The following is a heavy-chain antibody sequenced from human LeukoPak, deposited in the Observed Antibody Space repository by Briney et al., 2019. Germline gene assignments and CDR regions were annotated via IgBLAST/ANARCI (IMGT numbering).Heavy chain of an antibody. J-gene: IGHJ4*02. D-gene: IGHD3-10*01. V-gene: IGHV3-23*01. CDR1: GFTFSSYA. Sequence: GGSLRLSCAASGFTFSSYAISWVRQAPGKGLEWVPAISGSGGSTYYADSVKGRFTISRDNSKNTLYLQMNSLRAEDTAVYYCAKWFGELSGYFDYWGQGSLVTVSS. CDR3: AKWFGELSGYFDY. CDR2: ISGSGGST.